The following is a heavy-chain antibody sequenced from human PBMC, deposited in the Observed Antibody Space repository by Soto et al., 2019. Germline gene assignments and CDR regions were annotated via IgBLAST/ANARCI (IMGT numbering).Heavy chain of an antibody. CDR3: ARDLVQSNYYYYYGIGV. Sequence: EVQLVESGGVLVQPGGSLRLSCAVSGFTFSSYSMNWVRQAPGKGLEWVSYISSISSTIHYADSVKGRFTVSRDNAKNSLYLQMNSLRDEDTAVYYCARDLVQSNYYYYYGIGVWGRGTTVTVSS. J-gene: IGHJ6*02. CDR2: ISSISSTI. V-gene: IGHV3-48*02. D-gene: IGHD6-13*01. CDR1: GFTFSSYS.